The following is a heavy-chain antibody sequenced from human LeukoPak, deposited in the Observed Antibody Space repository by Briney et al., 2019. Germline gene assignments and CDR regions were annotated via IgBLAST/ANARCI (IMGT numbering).Heavy chain of an antibody. D-gene: IGHD3-22*01. Sequence: GGSLRLSCAASGFTFSSYWMSWVRQAPGKGLEWVANIKQDGSEKYYADSVKGRFTISRDNAKNSLYLQMNSLRAEDTAVYYCASLIVVVADDAFDIWGQGTMVTVSS. J-gene: IGHJ3*02. CDR3: ASLIVVVADDAFDI. CDR2: IKQDGSEK. V-gene: IGHV3-7*01. CDR1: GFTFSSYW.